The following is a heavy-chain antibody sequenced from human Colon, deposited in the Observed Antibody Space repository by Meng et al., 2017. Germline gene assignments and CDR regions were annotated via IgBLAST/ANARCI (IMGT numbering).Heavy chain of an antibody. V-gene: IGHV4-31*01. CDR1: GGSISTGGYY. J-gene: IGHJ4*02. CDR2: IYYSGST. D-gene: IGHD1-26*01. Sequence: QGPRQASGPGLVKPSQTLSLTCTVSGGSISTGGYYWSWIRQLPGKGLEWIGYIYYSGSTYYNPSLRSLVSISVDTSKNQFSLRLTSVTAADTAVYYCARVRRSGDDFDYWGQGTLVTVSS. CDR3: ARVRRSGDDFDY.